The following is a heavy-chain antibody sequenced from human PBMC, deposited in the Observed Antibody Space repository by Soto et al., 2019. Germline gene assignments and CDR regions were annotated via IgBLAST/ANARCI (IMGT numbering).Heavy chain of an antibody. J-gene: IGHJ4*02. CDR2: IYPSGMP. CDR3: ARERGGYGLFDS. D-gene: IGHD5-18*01. Sequence: SETLSLTCTVSCGSISNAAYSWSWIRQPPGKGLEWIGYIYPSGMPFYNPSLRSRVTISIDRSNDQFSLNLKSVTAADTAVYYCARERGGYGLFDSWGQGTLVTVSS. CDR1: CGSISNAAYS. V-gene: IGHV4-30-2*01.